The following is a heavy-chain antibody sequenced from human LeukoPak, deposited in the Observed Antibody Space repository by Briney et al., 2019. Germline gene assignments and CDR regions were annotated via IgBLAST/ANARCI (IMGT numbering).Heavy chain of an antibody. CDR2: INHSGST. CDR3: AAGCSSTSCFWFYYTDV. Sequence: SETLSLSCAVYGGSFSGFYWSWIRQPPGRGLEWIGEINHSGSTNYNPSLRSRLTISVDTSKNQFSLKLSSVAAADTAVYYCAAGCSSTSCFWFYYTDVWAKGTTVTVSS. J-gene: IGHJ6*03. CDR1: GGSFSGFY. V-gene: IGHV4-34*01. D-gene: IGHD2-2*01.